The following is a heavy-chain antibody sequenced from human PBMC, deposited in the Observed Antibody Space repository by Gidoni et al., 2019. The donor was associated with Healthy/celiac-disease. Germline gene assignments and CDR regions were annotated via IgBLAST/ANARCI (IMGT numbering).Heavy chain of an antibody. Sequence: QVQLVQSGAEVKKPGASVKVSCKVSGYTLTELSMHWVRQAPGKGLEWMGGFDPEDGETIYAKKFQGRVTMTEDTSTDTAYMELSSLRSEDTAVYYCATGGYCSGGSCYYWYFDLWGRGTLVTVSS. CDR2: FDPEDGET. J-gene: IGHJ2*01. V-gene: IGHV1-24*01. CDR3: ATGGYCSGGSCYYWYFDL. CDR1: GYTLTELS. D-gene: IGHD2-15*01.